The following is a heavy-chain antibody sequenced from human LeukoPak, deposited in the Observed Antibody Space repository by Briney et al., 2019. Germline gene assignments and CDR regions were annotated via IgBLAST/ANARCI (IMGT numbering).Heavy chain of an antibody. J-gene: IGHJ4*02. CDR3: AKETYSSGWYPCFDY. CDR1: GYTFTSYA. V-gene: IGHV1-3*01. CDR2: INAGNGNT. D-gene: IGHD6-19*01. Sequence: ASVKVSCKASGYTFTSYAMHWVRQAPGQRLEWTGWINAGNGNTKYSQKFQGRVTITRDTSASTAYMELSSLRSEDTAVYYCAKETYSSGWYPCFDYWGQGTLVTVSS.